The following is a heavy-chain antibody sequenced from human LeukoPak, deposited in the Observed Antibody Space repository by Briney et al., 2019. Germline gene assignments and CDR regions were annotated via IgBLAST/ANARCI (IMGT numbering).Heavy chain of an antibody. CDR3: ARQTGSGLFILP. D-gene: IGHD3/OR15-3a*01. CDR2: IYYSGNT. J-gene: IGHJ4*02. CDR1: GVSISSSNSY. V-gene: IGHV4-39*01. Sequence: SETLSLTCTVSGVSISSSNSYWGWIRQPPWKGLEWIGSIYYSGNTYYNASLKSQVSISIDTSKNQFSLKLTSVTAADTAVYYCARQTGSGLFILPGGQGTLVTVSS.